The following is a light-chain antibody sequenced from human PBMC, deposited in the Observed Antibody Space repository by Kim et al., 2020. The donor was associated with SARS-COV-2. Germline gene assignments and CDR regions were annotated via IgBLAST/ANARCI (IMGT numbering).Light chain of an antibody. V-gene: IGLV3-1*01. CDR1: KLGDKY. J-gene: IGLJ2*01. CDR2: QDS. CDR3: QAWDSSVV. Sequence: SVSPGQTACITCSGDKLGDKYACWYQQKPGQSPVLVIYQDSKRPSGIPERFSGSNSGNTATLTISGTQAMDEADYYCQAWDSSVVFGGGTQLTVL.